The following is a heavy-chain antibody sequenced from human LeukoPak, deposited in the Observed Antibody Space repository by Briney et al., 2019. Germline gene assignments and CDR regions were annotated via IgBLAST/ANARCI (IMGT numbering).Heavy chain of an antibody. D-gene: IGHD2-15*01. CDR3: ARELLRYFDS. CDR1: GGSITTDTYY. Sequence: SETLSLTCTVSGGSITTDTYYWGWIRQPPGQGLEWIVSIFYSGSTYYNSSRKSRISISVDTSKNQVSLKLTSMTAADTAVYYCARELLRYFDSWGQGTVVTVSS. V-gene: IGHV4-39*02. CDR2: IFYSGST. J-gene: IGHJ4*02.